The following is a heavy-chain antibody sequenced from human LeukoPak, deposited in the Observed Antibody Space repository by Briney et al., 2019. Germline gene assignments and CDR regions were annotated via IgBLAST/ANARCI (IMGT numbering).Heavy chain of an antibody. CDR1: GFTFSSYG. J-gene: IGHJ4*02. V-gene: IGHV3-30*18. CDR2: ISYAGSHK. D-gene: IGHD6-19*01. CDR3: AKEGRQWLVRGGPDY. Sequence: GRSLRLSCAASGFTFSSYGMHWVRQAPGKGLEWVAVISYAGSHKYYADSVKGRFTISRDNSKNTLYLQMNSLRAEDTAVYYCAKEGRQWLVRGGPDYWGQGTLVTVSS.